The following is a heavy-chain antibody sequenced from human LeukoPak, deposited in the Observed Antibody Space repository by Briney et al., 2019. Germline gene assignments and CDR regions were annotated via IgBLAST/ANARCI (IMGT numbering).Heavy chain of an antibody. V-gene: IGHV1-18*01. D-gene: IGHD3-22*01. Sequence: GASVNVSCKASGYTFTSYGISWVRQAPGQGLEWMGWISAYNGNTNYAQKLQGRVTMTTDTSTSTAYMELRSLRSDDTAVYYCARDPSSGYYSDFDYWGQGTLVTVSS. J-gene: IGHJ4*02. CDR3: ARDPSSGYYSDFDY. CDR1: GYTFTSYG. CDR2: ISAYNGNT.